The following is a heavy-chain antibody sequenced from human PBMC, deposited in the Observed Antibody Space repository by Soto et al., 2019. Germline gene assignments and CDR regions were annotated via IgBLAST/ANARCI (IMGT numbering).Heavy chain of an antibody. Sequence: SETLSLTCTVSGGSLTSSNYYWGWIRQPPGKGLEWIATINHSGSTNYNPSLKSRVTISVDTSKNQFSLKLSSVTAADTAVYYRARGPNRSKLLKKKMPLANWFDPWGQGTLVTVSS. CDR2: INHSGST. J-gene: IGHJ5*02. D-gene: IGHD2-21*01. CDR3: ARGPNRSKLLKKKMPLANWFDP. CDR1: GGSLTSSNYY. V-gene: IGHV4-39*07.